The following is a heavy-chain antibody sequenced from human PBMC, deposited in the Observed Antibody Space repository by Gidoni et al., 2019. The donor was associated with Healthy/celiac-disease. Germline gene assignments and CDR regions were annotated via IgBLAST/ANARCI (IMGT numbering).Heavy chain of an antibody. V-gene: IGHV3-33*01. D-gene: IGHD3-22*01. CDR2: IWYDGSNK. CDR3: ASLGGYYYDSSGYYYNDY. J-gene: IGHJ4*02. CDR1: GFTFSSYA. Sequence: QVQLVESGGGVVQPGRSLRLSCPAPGFTFSSYAMHWVRQAPGKGLEWVAVIWYDGSNKYYAESVKGRFTISRDNSKNTLYLQMNSLRAEETAVYYCASLGGYYYDSSGYYYNDYWGQGTLVTVSS.